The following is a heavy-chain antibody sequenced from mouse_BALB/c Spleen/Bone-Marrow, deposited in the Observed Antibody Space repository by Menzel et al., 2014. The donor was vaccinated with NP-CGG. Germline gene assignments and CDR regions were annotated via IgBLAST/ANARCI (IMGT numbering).Heavy chain of an antibody. Sequence: QVQLQQSGPGLVRPSQSLSITCTVSGFSLTSYGVHWVRQSPGKGLEWLGVIWRGGSTDYNAAFMSRLSTTKDNSKSQVFFKMNSLQADDTAIYYCAKKREIYYGYGAMDYWGQGTSVTVSS. J-gene: IGHJ4*01. V-gene: IGHV2-5*01. CDR2: IWRGGST. CDR3: AKKREIYYGYGAMDY. D-gene: IGHD2-2*01. CDR1: GFSLTSYG.